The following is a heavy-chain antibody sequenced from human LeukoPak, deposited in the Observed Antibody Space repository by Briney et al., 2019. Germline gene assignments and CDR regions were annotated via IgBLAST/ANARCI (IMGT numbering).Heavy chain of an antibody. CDR3: ARDYADYVGYFFFDY. CDR1: GFTFNNNP. Sequence: GGSLRLSCAASGFTFNNNPINWVGQPPGRGRGWASSISGGGGTTYYADSAKGRFTISRDNSQNTLYLQMNSLRAEDTAVYYCARDYADYVGYFFFDYGGQGTLVTVSS. V-gene: IGHV3-23*01. J-gene: IGHJ4*02. D-gene: IGHD4-17*01. CDR2: ISGGGGTT.